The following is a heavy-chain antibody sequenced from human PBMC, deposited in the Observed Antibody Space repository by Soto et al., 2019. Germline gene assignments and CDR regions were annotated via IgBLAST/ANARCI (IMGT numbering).Heavy chain of an antibody. V-gene: IGHV1-18*01. CDR1: GYTFTSYG. J-gene: IGHJ2*01. CDR2: ISAYNGNT. D-gene: IGHD1-26*01. CDR3: ARVERKWGRYWYFDL. Sequence: QVQLVQSGAEVKKPGASVKVSCKASGYTFTSYGISWVRQAPGQGLEWMGWISAYNGNTNYAQKLQGRVTMTTDTPTSTAYTELRRLRSDDTAVYYCARVERKWGRYWYFDLWGRGTLVTVSS.